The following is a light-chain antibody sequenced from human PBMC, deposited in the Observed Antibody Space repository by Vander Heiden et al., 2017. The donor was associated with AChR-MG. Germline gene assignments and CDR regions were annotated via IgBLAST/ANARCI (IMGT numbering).Light chain of an antibody. CDR3: CSYAGIYTLI. J-gene: IGLJ2*01. Sequence: QSALTQPRSVSGSPGQSVTISCTGTSSDVGNYNFVSWYQQHPGKAPKLMIHDVSERPSGVPDRFSGSKSGTTASLTISGLQPEDGATYYCCSYAGIYTLIFGGGTKL. V-gene: IGLV2-11*01. CDR1: SSDVGNYNF. CDR2: DVS.